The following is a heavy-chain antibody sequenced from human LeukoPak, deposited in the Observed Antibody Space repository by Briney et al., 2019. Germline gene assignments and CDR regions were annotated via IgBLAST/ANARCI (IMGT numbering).Heavy chain of an antibody. J-gene: IGHJ4*02. CDR2: INHSGST. V-gene: IGHV4-34*01. CDR1: GGSFSGYY. Sequence: KASETLSLTCAVYGGSFSGYYWSWIRQPPGKGLEWIGEINHSGSTNYNPSLKSRVTMSVDTSKNQFSLKLSSVTAADTAVYYCASSYYDFWSGSDYFDYWGQGTLVTVSS. D-gene: IGHD3-3*01. CDR3: ASSYYDFWSGSDYFDY.